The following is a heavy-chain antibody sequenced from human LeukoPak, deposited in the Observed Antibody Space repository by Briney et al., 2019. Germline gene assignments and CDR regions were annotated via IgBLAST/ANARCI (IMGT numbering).Heavy chain of an antibody. J-gene: IGHJ6*03. CDR2: IRSDGINK. V-gene: IGHV3-30*02. CDR3: ARLPMVRGVVIDHMDV. CDR1: GFTFSSYG. D-gene: IGHD3-10*01. Sequence: GGSLRLSCAASGFTFSSYGMHWVRQAPDKGLRWVASIRSDGINKYYADSVKGRFTISRDNSKNTLYLQMSSLGVEDTAVYYCARLPMVRGVVIDHMDVWGKGTTVTISS.